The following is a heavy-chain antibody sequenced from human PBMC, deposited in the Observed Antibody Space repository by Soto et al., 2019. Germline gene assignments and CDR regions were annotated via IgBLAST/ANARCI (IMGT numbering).Heavy chain of an antibody. CDR1: GVTFSGYW. D-gene: IGHD2-2*01. CDR2: INRDGSEE. J-gene: IGHJ5*02. CDR3: ARDPGPRSASIRGLGWFDP. Sequence: EMLLVESGGGLVQPGGSLRLSCVASGVTFSGYWMSWVRQAPGKGLEWVANINRDGSEEHYADSVKGRFTISRDNAKKSVYLQMDRLRGDDSAVYYCARDPGPRSASIRGLGWFDPWGQGTLVTVSS. V-gene: IGHV3-7*03.